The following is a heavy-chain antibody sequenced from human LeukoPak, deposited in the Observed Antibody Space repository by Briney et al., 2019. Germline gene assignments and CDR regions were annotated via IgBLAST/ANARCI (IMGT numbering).Heavy chain of an antibody. CDR2: IYYSGST. Sequence: SETLSLTCTVSGGSFSSSSYYWGWIRQPPGKGLEWIGSIYYSGSTYYNPSLKSRVTISVDTSKNQFSLKLSSVTAADTAVYYCARHEATVTTDYFDYWGQGTLVTVSS. CDR3: ARHEATVTTDYFDY. J-gene: IGHJ4*02. D-gene: IGHD4-17*01. CDR1: GGSFSSSSYY. V-gene: IGHV4-39*01.